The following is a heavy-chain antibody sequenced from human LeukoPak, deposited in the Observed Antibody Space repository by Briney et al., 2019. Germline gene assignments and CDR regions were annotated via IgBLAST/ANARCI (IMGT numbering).Heavy chain of an antibody. J-gene: IGHJ5*02. CDR3: ARDLCTYSSCPNNWIDP. V-gene: IGHV4-4*02. CDR1: GGSISSSNW. D-gene: IGHD6-6*01. CDR2: IYHSGST. Sequence: PSGTLSLTCAVSGGSISSSNWWSWVRQPPGKGLEWIGEIYHSGSTNYNPSLKSRVTISVDKSKNQFSLQLNSVTPEDTAVYYCARDLCTYSSCPNNWIDPWGQGTLVTVSS.